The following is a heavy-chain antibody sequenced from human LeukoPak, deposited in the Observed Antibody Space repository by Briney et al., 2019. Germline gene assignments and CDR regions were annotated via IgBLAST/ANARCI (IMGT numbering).Heavy chain of an antibody. D-gene: IGHD6-13*01. Sequence: GGSLRLSCAASGFTFSSYSMNWVRQAPGKGLEWVSSISSSSSYIYYADSVKGRFTISRDNAKNSLYLQMNSLRAEDTAVYYCARSPYSSLYYYYMDVGGKGTTVTVSS. CDR2: ISSSSSYI. V-gene: IGHV3-21*01. CDR3: ARSPYSSLYYYYMDV. CDR1: GFTFSSYS. J-gene: IGHJ6*03.